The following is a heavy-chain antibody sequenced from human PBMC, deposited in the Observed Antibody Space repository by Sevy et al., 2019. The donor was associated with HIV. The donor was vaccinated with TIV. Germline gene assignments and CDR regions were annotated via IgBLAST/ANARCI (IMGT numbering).Heavy chain of an antibody. V-gene: IGHV3-30*18. CDR3: AKDRTSEWELLGPRKQSFWPAAFDI. Sequence: GGSLRLSCAASGFTFSSYGMHWVRQAPGKGLEWVAVISYDGSNKYYADSVKGRFTISRDNSKNTLYLQMNSLRAEDTAVYYCAKDRTSEWELLGPRKQSFWPAAFDIWGQGTMVTVSS. CDR1: GFTFSSYG. CDR2: ISYDGSNK. J-gene: IGHJ3*02. D-gene: IGHD1-26*01.